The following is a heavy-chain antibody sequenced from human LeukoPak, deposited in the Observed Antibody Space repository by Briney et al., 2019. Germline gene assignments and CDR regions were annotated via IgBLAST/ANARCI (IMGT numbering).Heavy chain of an antibody. Sequence: ASVKVSCKASGGTFSSYAISWVRQAPGQGLEWMGGIIPIFGTANYAQKFQGRGTITTDESTSTAYMELSSLRSEDTAVYYCARGAYCSGGSCYGHFDYWGQGTLVTVSS. D-gene: IGHD2-15*01. CDR1: GGTFSSYA. V-gene: IGHV1-69*05. CDR3: ARGAYCSGGSCYGHFDY. CDR2: IIPIFGTA. J-gene: IGHJ4*02.